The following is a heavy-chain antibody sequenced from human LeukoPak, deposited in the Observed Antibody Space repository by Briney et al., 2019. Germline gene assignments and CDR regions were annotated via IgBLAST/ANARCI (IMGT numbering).Heavy chain of an antibody. CDR3: AKLAKYFYGSETYYFFEH. D-gene: IGHD3-10*01. J-gene: IGHJ4*02. Sequence: PGGSLRLSCAATGVTFSSYEMNWVRQAPGKGLEWVSYISSSGTTMYYADSVKGRFTISRDNAKNSLYLQMNSLRVDDTAVYYCAKLAKYFYGSETYYFFEHWGQGTPVTASS. CDR2: ISSSGTTM. CDR1: GVTFSSYE. V-gene: IGHV3-48*03.